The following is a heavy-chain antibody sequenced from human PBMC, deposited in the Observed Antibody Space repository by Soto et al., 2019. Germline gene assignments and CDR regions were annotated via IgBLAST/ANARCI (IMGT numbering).Heavy chain of an antibody. V-gene: IGHV4-59*01. D-gene: IGHD4-4*01. CDR1: GGSISSYY. CDR3: ARIVIPTTITFYYYYYMDV. Sequence: SETLSLTCTVSGGSISSYYWSWIRQPPGKGLEWIGYIFHSGSTNYNPSLKSRVTISIDTSKNQFSLKLSSVTAADTAVYYCARIVIPTTITFYYYYYMDVWGKGTTVTVSS. J-gene: IGHJ6*03. CDR2: IFHSGST.